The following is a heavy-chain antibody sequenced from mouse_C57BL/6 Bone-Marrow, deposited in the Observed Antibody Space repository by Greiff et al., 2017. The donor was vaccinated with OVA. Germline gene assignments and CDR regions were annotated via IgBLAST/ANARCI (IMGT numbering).Heavy chain of an antibody. D-gene: IGHD2-1*01. CDR1: GFNFKDDY. CDR3: TSYGNFTD. Sequence: VQLQQSGAELVKPGASVKLSCTASGFNFKDDYMPWVKQRPEQGLEWIGWIDPDDGDTEYASKFQGKATITADTSSNTAYLQLSSLTSEDTAVYYCTSYGNFTDWGQGTTLTVSS. J-gene: IGHJ2*01. V-gene: IGHV14-4*01. CDR2: IDPDDGDT.